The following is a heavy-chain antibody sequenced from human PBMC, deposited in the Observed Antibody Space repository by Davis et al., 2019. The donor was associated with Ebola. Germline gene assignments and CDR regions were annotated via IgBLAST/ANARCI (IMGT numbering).Heavy chain of an antibody. CDR2: ISRTSTTI. Sequence: PAGSLRLSCAGSGFTLSSYSMTWVRQAPGKGLEWVSYISRTSTTIYYADTVKGRFTISRDNSKNTLYLQMNSLRAEDTAVYYCAITTRVVAAPFDYWGQGTLVTVSS. V-gene: IGHV3-48*01. J-gene: IGHJ4*02. D-gene: IGHD2-15*01. CDR1: GFTLSSYS. CDR3: AITTRVVAAPFDY.